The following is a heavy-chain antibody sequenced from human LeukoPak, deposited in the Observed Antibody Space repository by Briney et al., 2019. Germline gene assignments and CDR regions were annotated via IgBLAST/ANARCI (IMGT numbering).Heavy chain of an antibody. CDR3: ARLGEVWGSYPYYYYAMDV. Sequence: GESLKISCKGSGYSFTSYWIGWVRQVPGKGLEWMGIIYPGDSDIRYSPSFQGQVTISADKSISTAYLQWSSLKASDTAMYYCARLGEVWGSYPYYYYAMDVWGQGTTVTVSS. J-gene: IGHJ6*02. CDR2: IYPGDSDI. V-gene: IGHV5-51*01. CDR1: GYSFTSYW. D-gene: IGHD3-16*01.